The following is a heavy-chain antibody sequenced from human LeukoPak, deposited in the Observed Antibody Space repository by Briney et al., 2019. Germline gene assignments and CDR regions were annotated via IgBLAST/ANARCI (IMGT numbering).Heavy chain of an antibody. CDR1: GYTFTGYY. V-gene: IGHV1-2*02. Sequence: ASVKVSCKASGYTFTGYYMHWVRQAPGQGLEWMGWINPNSGGTNYAQKFQGRVTMTRDTSISTAYMELSRLRSDDTAVYYCARGGEAITIFGVVIMASVAWGQGTLVTVSS. CDR2: INPNSGGT. D-gene: IGHD3-3*01. CDR3: ARGGEAITIFGVVIMASVA. J-gene: IGHJ5*02.